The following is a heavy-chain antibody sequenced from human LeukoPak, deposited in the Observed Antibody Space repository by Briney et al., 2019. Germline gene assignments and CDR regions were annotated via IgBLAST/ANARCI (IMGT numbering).Heavy chain of an antibody. D-gene: IGHD5-12*01. Sequence: GGSLRLSCAASGFTFSSYGMHWVRQAPGKGLEWVAVISYDGSNKYHADSVKGRFTISRDNSKNTLSLQMNSLRTEDTAVYYCAKDSIVTTMEYWGQGTLVTVSS. J-gene: IGHJ4*02. CDR2: ISYDGSNK. CDR1: GFTFSSYG. CDR3: AKDSIVTTMEY. V-gene: IGHV3-30*18.